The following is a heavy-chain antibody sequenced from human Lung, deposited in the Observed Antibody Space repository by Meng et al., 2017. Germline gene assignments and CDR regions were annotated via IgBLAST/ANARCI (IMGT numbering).Heavy chain of an antibody. D-gene: IGHD4-11*01. CDR1: GGSFSDYY. V-gene: IGHV4-34*01. CDR3: ARGPTTMAHDFDY. CDR2: INHSGST. Sequence: QVQLQGWGAGLLKPSETLSLTCVVSGGSFSDYYWIWIRQPPGKGLEWIGEINHSGSTNYNPSLESRATISVDTSQNNLSLKLSSVTAADSAVYYCARGPTTMAHDFDYWGQGTLVTVSS. J-gene: IGHJ4*02.